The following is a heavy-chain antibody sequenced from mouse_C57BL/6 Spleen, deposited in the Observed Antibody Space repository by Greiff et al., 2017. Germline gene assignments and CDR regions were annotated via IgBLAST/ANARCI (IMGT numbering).Heavy chain of an antibody. CDR2: LYWDADN. V-gene: IGHV8-12*01. D-gene: IGHD4-1*01. Sequence: VTLQVSGPGILQSSQTLSLTCSFSGFSLSTSGMGVSWIRQPSGKGLEWLAHLYWDADNRYNPYLKSRLTISKDTSRNQVFLKITSVDTADTATYDCDRKGLTGTFDYWGQGTTLTVSS. CDR1: GFSLSTSGMG. CDR3: DRKGLTGTFDY. J-gene: IGHJ2*01.